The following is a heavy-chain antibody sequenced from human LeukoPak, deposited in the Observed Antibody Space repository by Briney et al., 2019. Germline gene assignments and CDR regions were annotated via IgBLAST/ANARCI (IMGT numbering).Heavy chain of an antibody. Sequence: SVKVSCKASGGTFIIYAISWVRQAPGQGLEWMGGIIPIFGTANYAQKFQGRVTITTDESTSTAYMELSSLRSEDTAVYYCARGKYYYDSSGYYFYYFDYWGQGTLVTVSS. D-gene: IGHD3-22*01. J-gene: IGHJ4*02. CDR1: GGTFIIYA. V-gene: IGHV1-69*05. CDR2: IIPIFGTA. CDR3: ARGKYYYDSSGYYFYYFDY.